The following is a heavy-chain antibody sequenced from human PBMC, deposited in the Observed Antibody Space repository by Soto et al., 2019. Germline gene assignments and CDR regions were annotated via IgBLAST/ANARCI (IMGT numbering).Heavy chain of an antibody. CDR1: GYTFTRSG. J-gene: IGHJ4*02. V-gene: IGHV1-18*01. CDR2: ISTYNGDT. CDR3: AREPNYFDY. Sequence: GASVKVSCKASGYTFTRSGISWVRQAPGQGLEWMGWISTYNGDTKNAQKFQGRVTMTTDTSTSTAYMELRSLRSDDTAVYYCAREPNYFDYWGQGTLVTVSS.